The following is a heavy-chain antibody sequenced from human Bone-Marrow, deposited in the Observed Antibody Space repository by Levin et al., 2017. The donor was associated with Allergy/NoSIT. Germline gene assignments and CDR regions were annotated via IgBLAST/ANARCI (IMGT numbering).Heavy chain of an antibody. CDR2: ISYSGTT. CDR1: GDSISSYY. D-gene: IGHD1-26*01. V-gene: IGHV4-59*08. J-gene: IGHJ5*02. CDR3: ARRRSEGRDPSLFNWFDP. Sequence: SETLSLTCTVSGDSISSYYWNWIRQPPGKGLEWVGRISYSGTTIYNPSLNSRVTISVDASKSQFSLMLSSVSAADTAVYYCARRRSEGRDPSLFNWFDPWGQGILVTVSS.